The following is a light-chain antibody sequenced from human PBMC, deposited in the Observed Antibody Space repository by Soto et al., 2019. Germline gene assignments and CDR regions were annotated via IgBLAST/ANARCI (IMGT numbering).Light chain of an antibody. Sequence: QAVVTQPPSVSGAPGQRVTIPCTGSSSNIGAGYDVHWYQQLPGTAPKVLIYGNSDRPSGVPDRFTGSKSGTSASLAITGLQAEDEADYYCQSYDSSLSGWVFGGGTKVTVL. J-gene: IGLJ3*02. V-gene: IGLV1-40*01. CDR1: SSNIGAGYD. CDR2: GNS. CDR3: QSYDSSLSGWV.